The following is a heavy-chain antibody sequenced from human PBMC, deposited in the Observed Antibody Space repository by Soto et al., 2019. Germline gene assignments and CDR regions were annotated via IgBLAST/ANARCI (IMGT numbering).Heavy chain of an antibody. CDR2: ISSSSSTI. CDR1: GFTFSSYS. J-gene: IGHJ3*02. CDR3: ATGSAPTDYYVGPTYPWHDAFDI. V-gene: IGHV3-48*02. Sequence: EVQLVESGGGLVQPGGSLRLSCAASGFTFSSYSMNWVRQAPGKGLEWVSYISSSSSTIYYADSVKGRFTISRDNAKNSLYLQMNSLRDEDTAVYYCATGSAPTDYYVGPTYPWHDAFDIWGQGTMFTVSS. D-gene: IGHD3-9*01.